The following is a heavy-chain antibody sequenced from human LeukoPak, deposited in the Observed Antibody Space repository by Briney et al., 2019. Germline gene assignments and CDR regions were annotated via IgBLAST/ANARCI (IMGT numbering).Heavy chain of an antibody. CDR1: GFTFSRYW. V-gene: IGHV3-7*01. J-gene: IGHJ4*02. Sequence: GGSLRLSCAASGFTFSRYWMSWVRQAPGKGLEWGANIKQDGSEKYYVDSVKGRLTISRDNAKNSLYLQMNSLRAEDTAVYYCARDGVLIYYFDYWSQGTLVTVSS. CDR3: ARDGVLIYYFDY. D-gene: IGHD2-8*01. CDR2: IKQDGSEK.